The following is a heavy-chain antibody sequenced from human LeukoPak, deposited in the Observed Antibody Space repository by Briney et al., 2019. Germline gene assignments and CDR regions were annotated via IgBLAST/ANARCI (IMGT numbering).Heavy chain of an antibody. V-gene: IGHV3-21*01. CDR1: GFTFSSYS. J-gene: IGHJ3*02. D-gene: IGHD3-3*01. CDR2: ISSSSSYI. CDR3: ARDRARYYDFWSGEAHGDAFDI. Sequence: AGGSLRLSCAASGFTFSSYSMNWVRQAPGKGLEWVSSISSSSSYIYYADSVKGRFTISRDNAKNSLYLQMNSLRAEDTAVYYCARDRARYYDFWSGEAHGDAFDIWGQGTMVTVSS.